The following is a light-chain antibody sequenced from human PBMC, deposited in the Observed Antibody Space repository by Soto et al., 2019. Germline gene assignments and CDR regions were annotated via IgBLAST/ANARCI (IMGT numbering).Light chain of an antibody. CDR1: SGHSTYI. Sequence: QSVLTQSSSASASLGSSVTLTCILSSGHSTYIIAWHQQQPGQAPRFLMTLDSSGSYNRGIGVPDRFSGSSSGADRYLTISNLQFEDEGDYYCETWYSNTHKVFGGGTKLTVL. CDR2: LDSSGSY. V-gene: IGLV4-60*02. CDR3: ETWYSNTHKV. J-gene: IGLJ3*02.